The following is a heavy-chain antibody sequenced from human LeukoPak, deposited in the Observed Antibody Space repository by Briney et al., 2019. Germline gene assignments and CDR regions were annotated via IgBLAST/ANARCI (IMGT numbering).Heavy chain of an antibody. D-gene: IGHD3-22*01. CDR2: IFYSGST. CDR1: GGSIGSSSYY. CDR3: ARHLPQSLYNYDSIPPLDL. Sequence: PSETLSLTCTVSGGSIGSSSYYWGRIRQPPGKGLEWIGSIFYSGSTYYNPSLKSRVTMSVDTSKNQFSLKLSSVTAADTAVYNCARHLPQSLYNYDSIPPLDLWGRGTLVTVSS. J-gene: IGHJ2*01. V-gene: IGHV4-39*01.